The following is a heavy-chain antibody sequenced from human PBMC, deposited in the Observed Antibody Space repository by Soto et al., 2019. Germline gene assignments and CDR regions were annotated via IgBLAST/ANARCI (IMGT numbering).Heavy chain of an antibody. CDR2: IIPIFGTA. CDR3: ARESRYCSGGSCYFLPGIDY. CDR1: GGTFSSYA. J-gene: IGHJ4*02. D-gene: IGHD2-15*01. V-gene: IGHV1-69*13. Sequence: SVKVSCKASGGTFSSYAISWVRQAPGQGLEWMGGIIPIFGTANYAQKFQGRVTITADESTSTAYMKLSSLRSEDTAVYYCARESRYCSGGSCYFLPGIDYWGQGTLVTVSS.